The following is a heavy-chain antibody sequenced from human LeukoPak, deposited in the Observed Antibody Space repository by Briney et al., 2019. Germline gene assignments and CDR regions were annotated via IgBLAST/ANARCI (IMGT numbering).Heavy chain of an antibody. Sequence: PGGSLRLSCAASGFTFSDYYMNWIRQAPGKGLEWVAVISYDGSNKYYADSVKGRFTFSRDNSKNTLYLQMNSLRAEDTAVYYCAKEYCSNSVCHSLDYWGQGTLVTVSS. CDR1: GFTFSDYY. CDR2: ISYDGSNK. CDR3: AKEYCSNSVCHSLDY. J-gene: IGHJ4*02. D-gene: IGHD2-8*01. V-gene: IGHV3-30*18.